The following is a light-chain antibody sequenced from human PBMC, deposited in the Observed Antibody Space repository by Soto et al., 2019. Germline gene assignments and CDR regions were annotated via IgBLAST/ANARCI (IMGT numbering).Light chain of an antibody. CDR3: QQYNNWPRRT. V-gene: IGKV3-15*01. J-gene: IGKJ1*01. CDR2: GAS. CDR1: QSVSSN. Sequence: EIVMTQSPATLSVSPGERATLSCRASQSVSSNLAWYQQKPGQAPRLLIYGASTRATGIPARFSGSGSGTEFTLTLSSLQSEDFAVYSCQQYNNWPRRTLGRGTKVEIK.